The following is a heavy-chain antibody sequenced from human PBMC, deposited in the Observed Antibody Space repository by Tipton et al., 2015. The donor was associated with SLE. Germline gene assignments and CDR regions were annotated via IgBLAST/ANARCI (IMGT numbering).Heavy chain of an antibody. V-gene: IGHV3-30-3*01. CDR3: ARDKGESIAAGGAFDF. J-gene: IGHJ4*02. Sequence: QVQLVQSGGGVVQPGRSLRLSCAASGFTFSSYAMHWVRQAPGKGLEWVAVISYDGSNKYYADSVKGRFTISRDNSKNTLYLQMHSLRAEDTAVYYCARDKGESIAAGGAFDFWGQGTLVTVSS. CDR2: ISYDGSNK. CDR1: GFTFSSYA. D-gene: IGHD6-13*01.